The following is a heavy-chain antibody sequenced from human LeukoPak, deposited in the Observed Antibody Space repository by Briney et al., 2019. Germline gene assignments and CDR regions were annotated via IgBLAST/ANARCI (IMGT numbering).Heavy chain of an antibody. Sequence: GGSLRLSCVASGFTYSSYAMTWVRQAPGKGLEWVSVICSGGSTYYADSVKGRFTISRDNSKNTLYLQMNSLRAEDTAVYYCARDMVGYGADAFDIWGQGTMVTVSS. CDR1: GFTYSSYA. CDR2: ICSGGST. CDR3: ARDMVGYGADAFDI. J-gene: IGHJ3*02. V-gene: IGHV3-66*01. D-gene: IGHD4-17*01.